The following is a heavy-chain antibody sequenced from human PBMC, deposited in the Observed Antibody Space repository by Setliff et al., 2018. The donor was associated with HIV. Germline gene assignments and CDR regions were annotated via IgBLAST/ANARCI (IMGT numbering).Heavy chain of an antibody. Sequence: GGSLRLSCAASGFTFSSSWMTWVRQTPGKGLEWVSYISSSDTTIYYADSVKGRFTISRDNAKNSLYLQMSSLRAEDTAVYYCARDSSRGYLDWLSLKYYYSYYIDVWGKGTTVTVSS. J-gene: IGHJ6*03. CDR3: ARDSSRGYLDWLSLKYYYSYYIDV. CDR2: ISSSDTTI. V-gene: IGHV3-48*01. D-gene: IGHD3-9*01. CDR1: GFTFSSSW.